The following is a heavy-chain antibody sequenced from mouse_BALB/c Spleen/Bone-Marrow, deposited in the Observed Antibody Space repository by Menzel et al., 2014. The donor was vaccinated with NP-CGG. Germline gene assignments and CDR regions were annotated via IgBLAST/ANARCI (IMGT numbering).Heavy chain of an antibody. V-gene: IGHV1S26*01. CDR1: GYTFTNYW. Sequence: QVQLQQPGPELVKPGASVKISCKASGYTFTNYWMHWVKQRPGQGLEWIGYINPSTGYTEYNQKFKDKATLTADKSSSTAYMQLSSLTSEDSAVYYCARIYYYGRDYWGQGTTLTVSS. D-gene: IGHD1-1*01. CDR2: INPSTGYT. CDR3: ARIYYYGRDY. J-gene: IGHJ2*01.